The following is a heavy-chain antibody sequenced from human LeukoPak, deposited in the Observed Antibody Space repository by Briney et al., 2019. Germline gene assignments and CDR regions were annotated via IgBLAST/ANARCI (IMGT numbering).Heavy chain of an antibody. J-gene: IGHJ5*02. V-gene: IGHV1-24*01. CDR3: ATFTHRRDSGLQVTIFGPTGFDP. CDR1: GYTLTELS. Sequence: GSVKDSCKVSGYTLTELSMHWVRQALGKGVEWMGGFDPEDGVTIYAQKFQGRVTMTEDTSTDTAYMELSSLRSEDTAVYYCATFTHRRDSGLQVTIFGPTGFDPWGQGTLVTVSS. CDR2: FDPEDGVT. D-gene: IGHD3-3*01.